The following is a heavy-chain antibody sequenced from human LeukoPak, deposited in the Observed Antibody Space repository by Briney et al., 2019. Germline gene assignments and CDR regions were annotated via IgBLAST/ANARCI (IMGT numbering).Heavy chain of an antibody. V-gene: IGHV3-33*01. Sequence: GGSLRLSCVASGFTFSTYGMHWVRQAPGEGLEWVAVIWNDGSNKYYADSVEGRFTISRDNSKNTLYLQMNSLRAEDTAAYYCARASGPFDYWGQGTLVTVSS. CDR1: GFTFSTYG. CDR3: ARASGPFDY. CDR2: IWNDGSNK. J-gene: IGHJ4*02.